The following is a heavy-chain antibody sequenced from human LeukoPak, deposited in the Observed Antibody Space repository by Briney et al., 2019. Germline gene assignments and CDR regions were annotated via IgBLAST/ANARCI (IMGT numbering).Heavy chain of an antibody. CDR1: GIAFDDSG. D-gene: IGHD3-10*01. V-gene: IGHV3-20*04. J-gene: IGHJ4*02. CDR2: INWNGGRT. Sequence: GGSLRLSCAAFGIAFDDSGMSWVRQAPGKGLEGVAGINWNGGRTGYADSVKGRFTISRGNAKNSLYLQMNSLRAEDTALYYCAREPGITMVRGVDYWGQGTLVTVSS. CDR3: AREPGITMVRGVDY.